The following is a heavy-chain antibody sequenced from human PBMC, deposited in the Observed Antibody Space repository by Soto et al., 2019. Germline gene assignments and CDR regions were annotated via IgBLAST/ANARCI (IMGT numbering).Heavy chain of an antibody. CDR3: ARQWQLRGIDV. J-gene: IGHJ6*02. D-gene: IGHD6-19*01. CDR2: IYYNGTT. CDR1: GGSISSGLHY. Sequence: QVQLQESGPGLVKPSQTLSLTCTVSGGSISSGLHYWAWIRQFPGKGLEWIGSIYYNGTTYDNASLKSRLAISIDTSEKQCSLKLRSVTATDTAVYYCARQWQLRGIDVWGQGTTVSVS. V-gene: IGHV4-31*03.